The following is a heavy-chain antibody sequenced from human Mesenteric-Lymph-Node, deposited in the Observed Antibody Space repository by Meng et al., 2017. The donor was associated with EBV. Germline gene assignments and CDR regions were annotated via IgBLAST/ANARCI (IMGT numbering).Heavy chain of an antibody. CDR2: VYWDDDK. Sequence: QITLKESGPTLVKPPQTLTLTCTFSGFSLSTRGVLVGWIRQPPGQALEWLALVYWDDDKRYSPSLKTRLSITKDTSKNQVVLTLANVNPVDTARYYCTHVKYGAGSYYSDYWGQGTLVTVFS. V-gene: IGHV2-5*02. J-gene: IGHJ4*02. CDR3: THVKYGAGSYYSDY. D-gene: IGHD3-10*01. CDR1: GFSLSTRGVL.